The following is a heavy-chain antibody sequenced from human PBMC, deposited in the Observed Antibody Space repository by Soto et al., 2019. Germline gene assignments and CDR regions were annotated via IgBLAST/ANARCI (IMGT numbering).Heavy chain of an antibody. J-gene: IGHJ1*01. Sequence: ASVKVSCKASGYTFTSYAMHWVRQAPGQRLEWMGWINAGNGNTNYAQKLQGRVTMTTDTSTSTAYMELRSLRSDDTAVYYCARDYGDLYFQHWGQGTLVTVSS. CDR2: INAGNGNT. V-gene: IGHV1-3*01. CDR1: GYTFTSYA. CDR3: ARDYGDLYFQH. D-gene: IGHD4-17*01.